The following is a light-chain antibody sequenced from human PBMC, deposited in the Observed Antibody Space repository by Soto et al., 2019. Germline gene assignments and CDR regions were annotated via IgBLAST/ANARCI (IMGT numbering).Light chain of an antibody. Sequence: QSALTQPASVSGSPGQSITISCTGTSSDIGTYNYVSWYQQHPGKAPKLMIYEVSNRPSGVSNRFSGSKSGNTASLTISGLQAEDEADYYCTLYISSSINWVFGGGTKLTVL. CDR1: SSDIGTYNY. J-gene: IGLJ3*02. CDR2: EVS. CDR3: TLYISSSINWV. V-gene: IGLV2-14*01.